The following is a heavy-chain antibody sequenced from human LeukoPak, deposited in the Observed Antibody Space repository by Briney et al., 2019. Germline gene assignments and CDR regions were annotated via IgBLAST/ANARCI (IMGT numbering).Heavy chain of an antibody. Sequence: ASVKVSCKASGYTFTSYDINWVRQATGQGLEWMGWMNPNSGNTGYAQKFQGRVTMTRNTSISTAYMELSSLRSEDTAVYYCARGPQYGDHFARYNWFDPWGQGTLVTVSS. J-gene: IGHJ5*02. CDR1: GYTFTSYD. CDR3: ARGPQYGDHFARYNWFDP. CDR2: MNPNSGNT. D-gene: IGHD4-17*01. V-gene: IGHV1-8*01.